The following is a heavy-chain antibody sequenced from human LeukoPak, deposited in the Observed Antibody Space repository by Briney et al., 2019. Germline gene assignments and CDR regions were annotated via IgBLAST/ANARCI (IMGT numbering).Heavy chain of an antibody. Sequence: ASVKVSCKASGYTFTSYAMHWVRQAPGQRLEWMGWINAGNGYTKYSQKFQGRVTITRGTSASTAYMELSSLRSEDTAVYYCARDRGYYYDSSGWIDYWGQGTLVTVSS. CDR2: INAGNGYT. V-gene: IGHV1-3*01. CDR3: ARDRGYYYDSSGWIDY. J-gene: IGHJ4*02. D-gene: IGHD3-22*01. CDR1: GYTFTSYA.